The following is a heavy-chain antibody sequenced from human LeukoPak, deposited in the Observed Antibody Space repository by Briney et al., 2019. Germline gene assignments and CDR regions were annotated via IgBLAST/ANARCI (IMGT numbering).Heavy chain of an antibody. J-gene: IGHJ4*02. D-gene: IGHD1-26*01. CDR1: GYTFTSYD. Sequence: ASVKVSCKASGYTFTSYDINWVRQATGQGLEWMGGFDPEDGETIYAQKFQGRVTMTEDTSTDTAYMELSSLRSEDTAVYYCATAGWELLPPYFDYWGQGTLVTVSS. CDR2: FDPEDGET. CDR3: ATAGWELLPPYFDY. V-gene: IGHV1-24*01.